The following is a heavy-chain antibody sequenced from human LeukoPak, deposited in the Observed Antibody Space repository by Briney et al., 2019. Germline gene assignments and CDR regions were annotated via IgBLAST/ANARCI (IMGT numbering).Heavy chain of an antibody. D-gene: IGHD2-2*01. V-gene: IGHV3-21*01. CDR2: ISSGSSYM. Sequence: PGGSLRLSCAASGFDFTIFTMGWVRQAPGKGLEWVSSISSGSSYMYQADSVKGRFTISRDNAKNSLFLQVSSLGVDDTAVYYCVREGYCSSANCHFDYWGQGTLVTVSS. CDR3: VREGYCSSANCHFDY. CDR1: GFDFTIFT. J-gene: IGHJ4*02.